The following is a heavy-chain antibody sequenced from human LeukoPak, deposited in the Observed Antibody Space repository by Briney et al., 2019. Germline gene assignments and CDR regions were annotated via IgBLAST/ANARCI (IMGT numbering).Heavy chain of an antibody. CDR1: GFSLSSHG. CDR3: VTWTNYYFAL. CDR2: ISSNGIST. V-gene: IGHV3-64*01. Sequence: GGSLRLSCVVSGFSLSSHGMHCVRQAPGKGLEDVSAISSNGISTFYANSVKGRFTVSRDDSKNTVYLQMGSLRAEDMAVYYCVTWTNYYFALWGRGTLVTVSS. D-gene: IGHD2-8*01. J-gene: IGHJ2*01.